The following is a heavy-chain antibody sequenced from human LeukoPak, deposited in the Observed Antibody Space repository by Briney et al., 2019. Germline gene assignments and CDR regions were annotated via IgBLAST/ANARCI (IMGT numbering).Heavy chain of an antibody. J-gene: IGHJ4*02. V-gene: IGHV3-7*01. D-gene: IGHD5-12*01. CDR1: RFTFSSYW. CDR2: IKQDGSEK. Sequence: PGGSLRLSCAASRFTFSSYWMSWVRQAPGKGLEWVANIKQDGSEKYYVDSVKGRFTISRDNARNSLYLQMNSLRAEDTAVYYCASQGSGYDSPIDHWGQGTLVTVSS. CDR3: ASQGSGYDSPIDH.